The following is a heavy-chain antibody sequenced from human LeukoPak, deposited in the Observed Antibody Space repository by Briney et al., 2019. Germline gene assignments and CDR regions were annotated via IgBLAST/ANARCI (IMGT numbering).Heavy chain of an antibody. V-gene: IGHV4-39*07. CDR3: ARDSWFGELPED. J-gene: IGHJ4*02. CDR2: IYYSGST. Sequence: SETLSLTCTVSGGSISSSSYYWGWIRQPPGKGLEWIGSIYYSGSTYYNPSLKSRVTISVDASKNQFSLKLSSVTAADTAVYYCARDSWFGELPEDWGQGTLVTVSS. CDR1: GGSISSSSYY. D-gene: IGHD3-10*01.